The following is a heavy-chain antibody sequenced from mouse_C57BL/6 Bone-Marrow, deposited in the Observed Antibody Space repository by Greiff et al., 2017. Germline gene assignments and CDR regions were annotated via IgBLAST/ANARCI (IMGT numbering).Heavy chain of an antibody. D-gene: IGHD2-3*01. V-gene: IGHV1-81*01. CDR2: IYPRSGNT. CDR1: GYTFTSYG. Sequence: QVQLQQSGAELARPGASVKLSCKASGYTFTSYGISWVKQRTGQGLEWIGEIYPRSGNTYYNEKFKGKATLTADKSSSTAYMELRSLTSEDSAVYFCARTRWLLLFAYWGQGTLVTVSA. J-gene: IGHJ3*01. CDR3: ARTRWLLLFAY.